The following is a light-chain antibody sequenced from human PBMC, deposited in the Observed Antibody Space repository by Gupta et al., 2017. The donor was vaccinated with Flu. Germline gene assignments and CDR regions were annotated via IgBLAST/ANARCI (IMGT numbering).Light chain of an antibody. CDR2: LVS. V-gene: IGKV2-28*01. CDR1: KSLLDSSRNNY. CDR3: RRSPRAPRT. Sequence: DIVMTQSPLSLPVTPGAPASISCRSRKSLLDSSRNNYLDRYLRKPGQSPQLLIYLVSSRASGVPDRFSGSGSGTDFTLKISRMDAEDVGVYYCRRSPRAPRTLGPGTRLEIK. J-gene: IGKJ2*01.